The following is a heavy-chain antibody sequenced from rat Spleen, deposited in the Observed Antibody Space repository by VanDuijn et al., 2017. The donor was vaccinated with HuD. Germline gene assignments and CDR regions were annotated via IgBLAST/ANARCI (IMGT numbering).Heavy chain of an antibody. CDR3: ARLVQLGFMDA. J-gene: IGHJ4*01. CDR1: GFSFSMYG. CDR2: IGTGDSNT. V-gene: IGHV5S13*01. D-gene: IGHD1-5*01. Sequence: EVQLVDHGGGLVQPGRSLKLSCAPSGFSFSMYGMAWVRQAPTKGLEWVASIGTGDSNTYYRDSVKGRFTISRDNAKSTLYLQMDSLRSEDTATYYCARLVQLGFMDAWGQGASVTVSS.